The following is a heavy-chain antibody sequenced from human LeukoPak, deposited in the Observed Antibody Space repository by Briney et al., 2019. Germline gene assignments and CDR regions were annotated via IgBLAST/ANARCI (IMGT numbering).Heavy chain of an antibody. J-gene: IGHJ6*03. Sequence: ASVKVSCKASGYTFTSYDINWVRQATGQGLEWMGWMNPNSGNTGSAQKFQGRVTMTRNTSISTAYMELSSLRSEDTAVYYCARGRPTSPLVDTVTYYMDVWGKGTTVTVSS. CDR2: MNPNSGNT. CDR1: GYTFTSYD. CDR3: ARGRPTSPLVDTVTYYMDV. D-gene: IGHD5-18*01. V-gene: IGHV1-8*01.